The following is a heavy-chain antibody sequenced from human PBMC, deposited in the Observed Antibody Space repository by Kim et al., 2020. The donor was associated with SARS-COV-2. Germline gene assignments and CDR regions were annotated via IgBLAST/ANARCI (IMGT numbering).Heavy chain of an antibody. J-gene: IGHJ3*02. D-gene: IGHD6-19*01. CDR1: GFTFSSDI. CDR2: ITSSGDTT. CDR3: AKDREDVRMYSRGWLKPFEI. V-gene: IGHV3-23*01. Sequence: GGSLRLSCAGSGFTFSSDIMSWVRQAPGKGLEWVSSITSSGDTTYYGDSVKGRFTISRDNSKSTLFLQMNILTVDDTAVYFCAKDREDVRMYSRGWLKPFEIWGQGTMVTVS.